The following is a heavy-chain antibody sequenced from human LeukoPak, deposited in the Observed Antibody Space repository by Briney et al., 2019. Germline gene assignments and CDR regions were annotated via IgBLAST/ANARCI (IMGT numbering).Heavy chain of an antibody. CDR1: GLMFSSFS. D-gene: IGHD3-10*02. CDR2: ISAGGTT. V-gene: IGHV3-23*01. J-gene: IGHJ4*02. Sequence: GGSLRLSCAASGLMFSSFSMSWVRHVPGKGLEWGSTISAGGTTYYADSVKGRFTISRDNSKNTLFLQMNSLRAEDTAIYYCAKRPAAVRGVLPYLDYWGQGTLVTVSS. CDR3: AKRPAAVRGVLPYLDY.